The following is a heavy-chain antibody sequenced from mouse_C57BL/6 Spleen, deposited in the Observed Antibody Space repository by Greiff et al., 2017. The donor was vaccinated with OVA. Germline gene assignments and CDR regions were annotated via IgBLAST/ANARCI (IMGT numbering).Heavy chain of an antibody. J-gene: IGHJ3*01. Sequence: DVHLVESGGGLVKPGGSLKLSCAASGFTFSSYAMSWVRQTPEKRLEWVATISDGGSYTYYPDNVKGRFTISRDNAKNNLYLQMSHLKSEDTAMYYCARDDEGDAWFAYWGQGTLVTVSA. CDR2: ISDGGSYT. V-gene: IGHV5-4*01. CDR1: GFTFSSYA. CDR3: ARDDEGDAWFAY.